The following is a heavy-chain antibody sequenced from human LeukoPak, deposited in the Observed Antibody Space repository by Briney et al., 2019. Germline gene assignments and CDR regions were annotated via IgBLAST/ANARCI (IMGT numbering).Heavy chain of an antibody. CDR2: IKEDGSEK. J-gene: IGHJ4*02. D-gene: IGHD3-22*01. CDR1: GFSFSSYW. CDR3: ARTPPARDTSDYIDY. V-gene: IGHV3-7*01. Sequence: PGGSLRLSCAASGFSFSSYWMTWVRQAPGKGLEWAANIKEDGSEKYYVDSVKGRFTIFRDNARNALYLQMNSLRAEDTAVYYCARTPPARDTSDYIDYWGQGTLVTVSS.